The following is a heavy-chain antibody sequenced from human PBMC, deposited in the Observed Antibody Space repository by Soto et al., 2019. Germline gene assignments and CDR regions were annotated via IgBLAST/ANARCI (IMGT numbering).Heavy chain of an antibody. J-gene: IGHJ4*02. CDR3: VRSRREWFGVVPPSDV. CDR2: ISSGGYTI. Sequence: QTGGSLRLSCEASGFTFSSYSFNWVRQAPGQGLEWVSFISSGGYTIYHADSLEGRFSISRDDAKNSVYLQMSGLRMDGTAVYYCVRSRREWFGVVPPSDVWGRGTLGTVSS. CDR1: GFTFSSYS. D-gene: IGHD3-3*01. V-gene: IGHV3-48*01.